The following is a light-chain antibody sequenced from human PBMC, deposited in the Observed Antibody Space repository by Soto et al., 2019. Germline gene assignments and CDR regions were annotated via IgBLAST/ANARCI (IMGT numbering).Light chain of an antibody. CDR2: DVN. J-gene: IGLJ2*01. V-gene: IGLV2-14*03. Sequence: QSALTQPASVSGSPGQSITISCTGTSSDIGAYNYVSLYQQHPGKAPKLMIYDVNIRPSGVSNRFSGSKPGNTASLTISGLQAEDEADYYCTSWTTSTTMIFGGGTKLTVL. CDR3: TSWTTSTTMI. CDR1: SSDIGAYNY.